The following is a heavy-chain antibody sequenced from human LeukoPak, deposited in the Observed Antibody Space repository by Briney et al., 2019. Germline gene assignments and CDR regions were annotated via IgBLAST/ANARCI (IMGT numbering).Heavy chain of an antibody. CDR2: SDPEDGET. CDR3: ARVSCSSTSCYVVLGWFDP. Sequence: ASVKVSCKVSGYTLTELSMHWVRQAPGKGLEWMGGSDPEDGETIYAHKFQGRVTITADESTSTAYMELSSLRSEDTAVYYCARVSCSSTSCYVVLGWFDPWGQGTLVTVSS. J-gene: IGHJ5*02. CDR1: GYTLTELS. D-gene: IGHD2-2*01. V-gene: IGHV1-24*01.